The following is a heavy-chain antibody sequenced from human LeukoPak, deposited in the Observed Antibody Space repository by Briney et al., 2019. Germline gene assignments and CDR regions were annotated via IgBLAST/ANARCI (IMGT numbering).Heavy chain of an antibody. CDR3: ARDRSTTSKFFDP. D-gene: IGHD1-1*01. J-gene: IGHJ5*02. V-gene: IGHV3-30*04. CDR2: ISFNGNEK. Sequence: PGGSLRLSCAASGLTFSSYTMHWVRQAPGKGLEWVAFISFNGNEKKYGGSVKGRFTISRDNSNNMLYLQMTGLRFDDTAVYYCARDRSTTSKFFDPWGQGTLVTVSS. CDR1: GLTFSSYT.